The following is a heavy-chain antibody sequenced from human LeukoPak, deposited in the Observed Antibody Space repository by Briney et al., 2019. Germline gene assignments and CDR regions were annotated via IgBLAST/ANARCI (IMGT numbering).Heavy chain of an antibody. CDR2: IYTSGST. CDR1: GGSLTSYS. D-gene: IGHD1-14*01. J-gene: IGHJ6*03. V-gene: IGHV4-4*09. Sequence: PPETLSLTCTVPGGSLTSYSRSWIRPPPGKGLEWIGYIYTSGSTHYTPSLKSRVTISVDTSKNQCSLKLSSVTAADTAVYYCARHNRGGYYYYMDVWGKGTTVSVSS. CDR3: ARHNRGGYYYYMDV.